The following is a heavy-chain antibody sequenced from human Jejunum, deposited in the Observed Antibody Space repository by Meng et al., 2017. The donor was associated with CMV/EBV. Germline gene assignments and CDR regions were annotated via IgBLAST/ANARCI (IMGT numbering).Heavy chain of an antibody. CDR3: AKARGSYYGGDTFDI. V-gene: IGHV3-9*01. Sequence: GFTFRDYALHWVRQVPGKGPECVSGISWNSMSDGYADSVKGRFTISRDNAKNLVFLQMNSLTSEDTGLYYCAKARGSYYGGDTFDIWGQGTQVTVSS. CDR1: GFTFRDYA. D-gene: IGHD1-26*01. J-gene: IGHJ3*02. CDR2: ISWNSMSD.